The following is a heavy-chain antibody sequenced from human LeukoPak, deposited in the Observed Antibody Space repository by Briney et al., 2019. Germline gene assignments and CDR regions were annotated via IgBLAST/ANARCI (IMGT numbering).Heavy chain of an antibody. Sequence: PGGSLRLSCAASEFTVSSNSMSWVRQAPGKGLEWVSGVYSGGSTFYADSVKGRFIISRDSSKNTLYLQMNTLRAEDTAVYYCASEGGYRAIWGQGTLVTVSS. V-gene: IGHV3-53*01. CDR1: EFTVSSNS. D-gene: IGHD5-24*01. J-gene: IGHJ4*02. CDR2: VYSGGST. CDR3: ASEGGYRAI.